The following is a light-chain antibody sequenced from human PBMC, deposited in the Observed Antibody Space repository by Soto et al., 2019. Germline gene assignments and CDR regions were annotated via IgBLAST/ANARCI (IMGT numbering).Light chain of an antibody. CDR3: SSYTSTNTLV. V-gene: IGLV2-14*01. J-gene: IGLJ1*01. Sequence: QSALTQPASVSGSPGQSITISCTGTSSDVGGYNYVSWYQQHPGKAPKLMIYEVSNRPSGVSNRFSGSKSGNTASLTISGLQAEDDAYYYCSSYTSTNTLVFGTGTKLTVL. CDR1: SSDVGGYNY. CDR2: EVS.